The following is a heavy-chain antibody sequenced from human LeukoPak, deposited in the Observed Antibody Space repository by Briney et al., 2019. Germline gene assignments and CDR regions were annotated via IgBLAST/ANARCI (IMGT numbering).Heavy chain of an antibody. Sequence: ASVTLSFTSSGYTFTIYGISWVRHAPGQGLERMGWISAYNGNTNYAQKLQGRVTMTTDTSTSTAYMQLRSLRSDDTAVYYCARDHIVVVPAARGDYWGQGTLVTVSS. D-gene: IGHD2-2*01. CDR3: ARDHIVVVPAARGDY. J-gene: IGHJ4*02. V-gene: IGHV1-18*01. CDR1: GYTFTIYG. CDR2: ISAYNGNT.